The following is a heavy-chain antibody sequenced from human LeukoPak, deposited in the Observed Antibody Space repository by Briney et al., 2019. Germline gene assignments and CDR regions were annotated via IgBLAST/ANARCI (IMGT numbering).Heavy chain of an antibody. CDR2: IYHSGDT. J-gene: IGHJ4*02. V-gene: IGHV4-38-2*02. D-gene: IGHD6-19*01. CDR1: GYSITSGYY. CDR3: AKGTSSGWYYFDY. Sequence: PSETLSLTCIASGYSITSGYYWDWIRQPPGKGLEWIGSIYHSGDTYYNPSLKSRVTISVDTSKNQFSLKLDSVTAADTAVYYCAKGTSSGWYYFDYWGQGTLVTVSS.